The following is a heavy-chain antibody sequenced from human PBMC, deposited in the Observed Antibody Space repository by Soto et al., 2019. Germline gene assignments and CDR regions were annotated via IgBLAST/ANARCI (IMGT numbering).Heavy chain of an antibody. V-gene: IGHV1-18*01. CDR3: ARDGAYWISTSGYRVNNWFDP. CDR2: ITAYNGNT. Sequence: GASVKVSCKASGYTFTSYGISWVRQAPGQGLEWMGWITAYNGNTNYAQKLQGRVTMTTDTSTSTAYRELRSLRSDDTAVYYCARDGAYWISTSGYRVNNWFDPWGQGTLVTVSS. J-gene: IGHJ5*02. CDR1: GYTFTSYG. D-gene: IGHD2-2*02.